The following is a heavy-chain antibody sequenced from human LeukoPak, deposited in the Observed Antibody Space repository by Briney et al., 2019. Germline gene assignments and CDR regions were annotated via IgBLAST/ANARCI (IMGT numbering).Heavy chain of an antibody. J-gene: IGHJ5*02. CDR3: AKHSGSDSGYWFDP. CDR2: ISGSGGST. V-gene: IGHV3-23*01. Sequence: GGSLRLSCAASGFTFSSYAMSWVRQAPGKGLEWVSAISGSGGSTYYADSVKGRFTNFRDNSRSTLYLQMNNLRAEDTAVYYCAKHSGSDSGYWFDPWGQGTLVTVSS. CDR1: GFTFSSYA. D-gene: IGHD5-12*01.